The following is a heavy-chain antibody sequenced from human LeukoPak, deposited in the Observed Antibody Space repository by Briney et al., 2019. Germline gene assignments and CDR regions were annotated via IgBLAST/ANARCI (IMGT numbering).Heavy chain of an antibody. CDR1: GGSISSGDYY. CDR3: ARVVEGPPNWFDP. CDR2: IYYSGST. V-gene: IGHV4-30-4*01. Sequence: SQTLSLTCTVSGGSISSGDYYWSWIRQPPGKGLEWIGYIYYSGSTYYNPSLKSRVTISVDTSKNQFSLKLSSVTAADTAVYYCARVVEGPPNWFDPWGQGTLVTVSS. D-gene: IGHD2-21*01. J-gene: IGHJ5*02.